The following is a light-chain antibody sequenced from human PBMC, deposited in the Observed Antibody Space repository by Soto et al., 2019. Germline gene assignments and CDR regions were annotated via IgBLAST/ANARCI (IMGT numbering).Light chain of an antibody. CDR2: AAS. Sequence: EVVLTQSPATLSLSPGERATLSCRASQSVTSYLAWYQQKPGQAPRLLIYAASNRATGIPARFSGSGSGTDFTLTISSLNPEDFAVYYCQQRSNWPPVYTFGQGTK. V-gene: IGKV3-11*01. CDR1: QSVTSY. CDR3: QQRSNWPPVYT. J-gene: IGKJ2*01.